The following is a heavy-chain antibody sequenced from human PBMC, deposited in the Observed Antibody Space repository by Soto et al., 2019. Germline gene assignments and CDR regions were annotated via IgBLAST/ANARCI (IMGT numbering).Heavy chain of an antibody. V-gene: IGHV3-23*01. CDR1: GFTFDRYA. CDR3: ARYGYGSGSYYSQSMDC. Sequence: EVQLLESGGRLVQPGGSLRLSCAASGFTFDRYAMGWVRQAPGKGLDWVSVISGGGAKTNYADSVQGRFTISRDNSKNTLYLQMNSLRAEDTAVYYCARYGYGSGSYYSQSMDCWGQGTLVTVSS. CDR2: ISGGGAKT. D-gene: IGHD3-10*01. J-gene: IGHJ4*02.